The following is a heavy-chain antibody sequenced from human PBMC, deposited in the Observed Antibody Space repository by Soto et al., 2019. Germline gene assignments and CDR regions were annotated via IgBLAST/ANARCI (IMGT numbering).Heavy chain of an antibody. Sequence: GGSLRLSCAASGFTFSDYYMSWIRQAPGKGLEWVSYISSSSSYTNYADSVKGRFTISRDNAKNSLYLQMNSLRAEDTAVYYCARASIAVAGTIDYWGQGTLVTVSS. V-gene: IGHV3-11*06. D-gene: IGHD6-19*01. CDR1: GFTFSDYY. J-gene: IGHJ4*02. CDR3: ARASIAVAGTIDY. CDR2: ISSSSSYT.